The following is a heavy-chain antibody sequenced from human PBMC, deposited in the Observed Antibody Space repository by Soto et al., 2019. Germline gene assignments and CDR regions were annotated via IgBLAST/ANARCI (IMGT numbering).Heavy chain of an antibody. CDR1: GGSISSYY. Sequence: SETLSLTCTVSGGSISSYYWSWIRQPPGKGLEWIGYIYYSGSTNYNPSLKSRVTISVDTSKNQFSLKLSSVTAADTAVYYCARVSSGVRFPFDYWGQGTLVTVSS. D-gene: IGHD3-3*01. V-gene: IGHV4-59*01. J-gene: IGHJ4*02. CDR3: ARVSSGVRFPFDY. CDR2: IYYSGST.